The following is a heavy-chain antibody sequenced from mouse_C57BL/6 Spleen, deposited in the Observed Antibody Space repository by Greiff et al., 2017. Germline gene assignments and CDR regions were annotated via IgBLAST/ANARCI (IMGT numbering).Heavy chain of an antibody. CDR3: TRDRFYY. CDR1: GFTFSSYA. Sequence: EVNVVESGEGLVKPGGSLKLSCAASGFTFSSYAMSWVRQTPEKRLEWVAYISSGGDYIYYADTVKGRFTLSRDNARNTLYLQMSSLKSEDTAMYYCTRDRFYYWGQGTTLTVSS. CDR2: ISSGGDYI. J-gene: IGHJ2*01. V-gene: IGHV5-9-1*02.